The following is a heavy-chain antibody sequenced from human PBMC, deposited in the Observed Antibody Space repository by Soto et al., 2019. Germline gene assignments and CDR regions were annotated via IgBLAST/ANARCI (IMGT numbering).Heavy chain of an antibody. J-gene: IGHJ6*02. V-gene: IGHV1-69*13. CDR1: GGTFSSYA. CDR2: IIPIFGTA. Sequence: SVKVSCKASGGTFSSYAISWVRQAPGQGLEWMGGIIPIFGTANYAQKFQGRVTITADESTSTAYMELSSLRSEDTAVYYCARSRPGAIAAAKYYYYYGMDVWGQGTTVTVSS. D-gene: IGHD6-13*01. CDR3: ARSRPGAIAAAKYYYYYGMDV.